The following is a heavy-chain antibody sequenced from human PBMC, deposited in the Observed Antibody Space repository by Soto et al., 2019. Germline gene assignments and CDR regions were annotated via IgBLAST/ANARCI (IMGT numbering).Heavy chain of an antibody. J-gene: IGHJ6*02. CDR1: GASISIGGYF. D-gene: IGHD3-10*01. CDR2: IYYNGST. Sequence: QVQLQESGPGLVKPSQTLSLTCTVSGASISIGGYFWSWIRQHPGKGLEWIGHIYYNGSTYYNPSLKSRRTISVDTSKNEFSLRLTSVTAADTAVYFCATDEYFGSEIDFYYYAMDVWGQGTTVTVSS. CDR3: ATDEYFGSEIDFYYYAMDV. V-gene: IGHV4-31*03.